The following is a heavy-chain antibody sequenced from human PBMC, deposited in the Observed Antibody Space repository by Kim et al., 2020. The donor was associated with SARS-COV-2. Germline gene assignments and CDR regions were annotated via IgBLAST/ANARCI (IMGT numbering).Heavy chain of an antibody. J-gene: IGHJ6*02. Sequence: ADSVKGRFTMSRDNSKNTRYLQMNSLRDEDTAVYYCAKSYGEYYYYYGLDVWGQGTTVSVSS. CDR3: AKSYGEYYYYYGLDV. D-gene: IGHD5-18*01. V-gene: IGHV3-23*01.